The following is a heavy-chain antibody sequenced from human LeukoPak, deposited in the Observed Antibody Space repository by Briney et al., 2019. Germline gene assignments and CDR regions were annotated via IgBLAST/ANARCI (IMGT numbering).Heavy chain of an antibody. V-gene: IGHV3-23*01. CDR1: GFTFSSYG. CDR2: ISGSGGST. Sequence: GGSLRLSCAASGFTFSSYGMSWVRRAPGKGLEWVSAISGSGGSTYYADSVKGRFTISRDNSKNTLYLQMNSLRAEDTAVYYCAKGVSGWYLSGYYYYYMDVWGKGTTVTISS. CDR3: AKGVSGWYLSGYYYYYMDV. D-gene: IGHD6-19*01. J-gene: IGHJ6*03.